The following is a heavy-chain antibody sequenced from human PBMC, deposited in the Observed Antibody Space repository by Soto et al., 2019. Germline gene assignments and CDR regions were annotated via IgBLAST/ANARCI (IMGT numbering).Heavy chain of an antibody. CDR3: ASCLGGNCRLAYCGGDCYDWYFDL. V-gene: IGHV3-7*03. CDR1: GFTFSSYW. Sequence: EVQLVESGGGLVQPGGSLRLSCAASGFTFSSYWMSWVRQAPGKGLEWVANIKQDGSEKYYVDSVKGRFTISRDNAKNSLYLQMNSLRAEDTAVYYCASCLGGNCRLAYCGGDCYDWYFDLWGRGTLVTVSS. CDR2: IKQDGSEK. J-gene: IGHJ2*01. D-gene: IGHD2-21*02.